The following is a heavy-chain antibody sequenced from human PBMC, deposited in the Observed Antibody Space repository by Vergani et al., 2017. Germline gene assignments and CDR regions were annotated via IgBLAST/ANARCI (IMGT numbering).Heavy chain of an antibody. V-gene: IGHV3-9*01. CDR1: GFTFDDYA. CDR2: INWNSDSI. CDR3: VKYIAASGNYWYFDL. D-gene: IGHD6-13*01. Sequence: EVQLVESGGGLVQPGGSLRLSCAASGFTFDDYAMHWVRQAPGKGLEWVSGINWNSDSIAYADSVKGRFTISRDNAKNSLYLQMNSLRAEDTALYYCVKYIAASGNYWYFDLWGRGTLVTVSS. J-gene: IGHJ2*01.